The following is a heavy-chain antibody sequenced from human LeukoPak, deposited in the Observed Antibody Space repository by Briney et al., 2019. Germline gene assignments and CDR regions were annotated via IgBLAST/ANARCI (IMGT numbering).Heavy chain of an antibody. D-gene: IGHD3-10*01. V-gene: IGHV1-18*01. CDR2: IIDYSDNT. CDR1: GYTFSDYG. CDR3: ARGAGSEIDY. Sequence: ASVKVSCKASGYTFSDYGISWVRQAPGQGLEWMGWIIDYSDNTKYAQKFQGRVTLTTDTSTSTAYMELRSLRSDDTAVYYCARGAGSEIDYWGQGTLVTVSS. J-gene: IGHJ4*02.